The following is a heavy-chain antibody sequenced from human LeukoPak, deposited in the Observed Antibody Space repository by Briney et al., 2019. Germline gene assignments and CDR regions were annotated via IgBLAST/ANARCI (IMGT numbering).Heavy chain of an antibody. Sequence: GGSLRLSCAASGFTFDDYAMHWGRQAPGKGLQWVSLISGDGGSTYYADSVKGRFTISRDNSKNSLYLQMNSLRTEDTALYYCAKDMMRIAAVHGWYYYYGMDVWGQGTTVTVSS. J-gene: IGHJ6*02. CDR1: GFTFDDYA. D-gene: IGHD6-13*01. V-gene: IGHV3-43*02. CDR3: AKDMMRIAAVHGWYYYYGMDV. CDR2: ISGDGGST.